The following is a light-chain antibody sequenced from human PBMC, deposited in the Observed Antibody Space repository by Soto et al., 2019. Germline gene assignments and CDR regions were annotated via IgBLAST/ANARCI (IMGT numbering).Light chain of an antibody. V-gene: IGKV1D-12*01. CDR3: QQTDDFPLT. Sequence: DIQMTQSPSSVSASVGDTVTITCRASHGIYSRLAWYQQKPGKAPELLIYATSTLQNGVPSRFSGSGFGTDFTLSISSLQPEDSASYFCQQTDDFPLTFGGGTKWIS. CDR1: HGIYSR. CDR2: ATS. J-gene: IGKJ4*01.